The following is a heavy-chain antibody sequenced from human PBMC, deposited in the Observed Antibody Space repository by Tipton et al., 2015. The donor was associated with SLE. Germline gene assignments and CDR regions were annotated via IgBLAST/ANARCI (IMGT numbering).Heavy chain of an antibody. CDR1: GGSISSHY. D-gene: IGHD2-15*01. CDR3: AGAWQGYCSGGTCYVLDY. CDR2: ISYSETT. J-gene: IGHJ4*02. V-gene: IGHV4-59*11. Sequence: TLSLTCTVSGGSISSHYWSWIRQPPGKGLEWIGYISYSETTNYNPSLKSRVTISVDTSKNQFSLKLRSVPAADTAVYYCAGAWQGYCSGGTCYVLDYWGQGTLVTVSS.